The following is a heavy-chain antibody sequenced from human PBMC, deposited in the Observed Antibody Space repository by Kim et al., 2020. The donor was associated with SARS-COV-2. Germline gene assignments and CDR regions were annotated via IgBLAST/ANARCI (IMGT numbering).Heavy chain of an antibody. V-gene: IGHV1-69*13. D-gene: IGHD3-10*01. CDR3: ARESEGITMVQGRRYYYYYMDV. CDR2: IIPIFGTA. J-gene: IGHJ6*03. Sequence: SVKVSCKASGGTFSSYAISWVRQAPGQGLEWMGGIIPIFGTANYAQKFQGRVTITADESTSTAYMELSSLRSEDTAVYYCARESEGITMVQGRRYYYYYMDVWGKGTTVTVSS. CDR1: GGTFSSYA.